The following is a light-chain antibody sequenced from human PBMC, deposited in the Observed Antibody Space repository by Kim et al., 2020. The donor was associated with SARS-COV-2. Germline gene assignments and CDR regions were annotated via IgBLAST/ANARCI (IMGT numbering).Light chain of an antibody. Sequence: RATLNCKSSQTVLYNSNNKNYLAWYQQKPGQAPKLLIYWASIRESGVSDRFSGSGSETDFTLTISSLQAEDVAVYYCQQYYSTPPSFGQGTKQEI. CDR1: QTVLYNSNNKNY. CDR2: WAS. J-gene: IGKJ2*03. V-gene: IGKV4-1*01. CDR3: QQYYSTPPS.